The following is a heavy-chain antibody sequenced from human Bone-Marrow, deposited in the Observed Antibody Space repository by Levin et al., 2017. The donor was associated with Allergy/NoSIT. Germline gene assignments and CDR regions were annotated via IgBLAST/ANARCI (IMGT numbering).Heavy chain of an antibody. Sequence: KPGGSLRFSCAASGFTFSNAWMSWVRQAPGKGLEWVGRIKSKTDGGTTDYAAPVKGRFTISRDDSKNTLYLQMNSLKTEDTAVYYCTTGPSGSYFTGVYFDYWGQGTLVTVSS. V-gene: IGHV3-15*01. CDR1: GFTFSNAW. D-gene: IGHD1-26*01. CDR3: TTGPSGSYFTGVYFDY. J-gene: IGHJ4*02. CDR2: IKSKTDGGTT.